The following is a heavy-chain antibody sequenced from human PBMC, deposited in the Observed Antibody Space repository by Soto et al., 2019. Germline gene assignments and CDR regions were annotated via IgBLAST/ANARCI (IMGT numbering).Heavy chain of an antibody. CDR2: IYWDDDK. V-gene: IGHV2-5*02. Sequence: SGPTLVKPTQTLTLTCTFSGFSLSTSGVGVGWIRQPPGKALEWLALIYWDDDKRYSPSLKSRLTITKDTSKNQVVLTMTNMDPVDTATYYCAHSPQGYCSSTSCYNWFDPWGQGTLVTVSS. D-gene: IGHD2-2*01. CDR1: GFSLSTSGVG. J-gene: IGHJ5*02. CDR3: AHSPQGYCSSTSCYNWFDP.